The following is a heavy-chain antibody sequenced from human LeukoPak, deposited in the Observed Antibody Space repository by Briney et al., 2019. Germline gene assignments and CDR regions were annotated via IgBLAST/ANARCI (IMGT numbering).Heavy chain of an antibody. Sequence: ASVKVSYKVSGYTLTELSMHWVRQAPGKGLEWMGGFDPEDGETIYAQKFQGRVTMTEDTSTDTAYMELSSLRSEDTAVYYCATATYYYGSGSFPIDYWGQGTLVTVSS. CDR2: FDPEDGET. CDR1: GYTLTELS. CDR3: ATATYYYGSGSFPIDY. V-gene: IGHV1-24*01. J-gene: IGHJ4*02. D-gene: IGHD3-10*01.